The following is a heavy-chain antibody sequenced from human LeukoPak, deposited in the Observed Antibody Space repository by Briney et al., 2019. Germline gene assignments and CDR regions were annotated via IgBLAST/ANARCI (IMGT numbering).Heavy chain of an antibody. V-gene: IGHV1-69*01. CDR3: ASWGADSSGSWGWFDP. Sequence: SVKVSCKASGGTFSSYAISWVRQAPGQGLEWMGGIIPIFGTANYAQKFQGRVTITADESTSTAYMELSSLSSEDTAVYYCASWGADSSGSWGWFDPWGQGTLVTVSS. CDR2: IIPIFGTA. CDR1: GGTFSSYA. J-gene: IGHJ5*02. D-gene: IGHD6-19*01.